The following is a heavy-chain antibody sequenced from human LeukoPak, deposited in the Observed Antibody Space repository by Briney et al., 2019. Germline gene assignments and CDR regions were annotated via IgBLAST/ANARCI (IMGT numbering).Heavy chain of an antibody. CDR2: IQSDATNT. Sequence: PGGSLRLSCAASGFTFSNYGMHWFRQAPGMGLEWVAFIQSDATNTYYTDSVRGRFTISRDKSKNTLYLQMSSLRAEDTAVFYCAKDRWTGFSAVDSWGQGALVTVSS. V-gene: IGHV3-30*02. CDR3: AKDRWTGFSAVDS. J-gene: IGHJ4*02. D-gene: IGHD3/OR15-3a*01. CDR1: GFTFSNYG.